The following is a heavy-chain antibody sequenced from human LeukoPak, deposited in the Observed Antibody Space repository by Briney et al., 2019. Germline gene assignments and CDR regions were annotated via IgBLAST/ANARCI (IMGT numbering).Heavy chain of an antibody. CDR3: ARGLDYGDYGGTDYYYYYYGMDV. D-gene: IGHD4-17*01. J-gene: IGHJ6*02. CDR1: GLTYRNYY. Sequence: GGSLRLSCAASGLTYRNYYFSWVRQAPGKGLEWVSSISSSSSYIYYADSVKGRFTISRDNAKNSLYLQMNSLRAEDTAVYYCARGLDYGDYGGTDYYYYYYGMDVWGQGTTATVSS. V-gene: IGHV3-21*01. CDR2: ISSSSSYI.